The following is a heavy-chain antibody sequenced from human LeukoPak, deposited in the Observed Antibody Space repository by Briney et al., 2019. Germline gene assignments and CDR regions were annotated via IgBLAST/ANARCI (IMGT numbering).Heavy chain of an antibody. Sequence: PGGSLRLSCAASGFTFSSYSMNWVRQAPGKGLEGVSYISTRSSTIYYADSVKGRFTISRDNAKNSLYLQMNSLRAEDTAVYYCARGYLENDYWGEGTLVTVSS. CDR2: ISTRSSTI. V-gene: IGHV3-48*01. D-gene: IGHD6-13*01. J-gene: IGHJ4*02. CDR1: GFTFSSYS. CDR3: ARGYLENDY.